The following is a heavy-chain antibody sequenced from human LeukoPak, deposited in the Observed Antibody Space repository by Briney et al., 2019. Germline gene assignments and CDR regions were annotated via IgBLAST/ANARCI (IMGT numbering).Heavy chain of an antibody. Sequence: GGSLRLSCVASGFTSSTFWMSWVRQAPGKGLEWVANIKEDESAKYYVDSVKGRFTVSRDNAENSLYLQMSGLRADDTAVYYCARSPEKGSVDYWGQGTLVTVSS. D-gene: IGHD3-10*01. CDR2: IKEDESAK. CDR3: ARSPEKGSVDY. J-gene: IGHJ4*02. CDR1: GFTSSTFW. V-gene: IGHV3-7*03.